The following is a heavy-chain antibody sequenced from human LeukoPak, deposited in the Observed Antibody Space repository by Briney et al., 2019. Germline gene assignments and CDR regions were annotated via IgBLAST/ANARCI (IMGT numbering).Heavy chain of an antibody. CDR1: GYTFTGYY. J-gene: IGHJ4*02. CDR2: INPNSGGT. Sequence: ASVKVSCKASGYTFTGYYMHWVRQAPGQGLEWMGWINPNSGGTNYAQKFQGRVTMTRDTSISTAYMELSRLRSDDTAVYYCASELTASGYDYYFDYWGQGTLVTVSS. D-gene: IGHD5-12*01. V-gene: IGHV1-2*02. CDR3: ASELTASGYDYYFDY.